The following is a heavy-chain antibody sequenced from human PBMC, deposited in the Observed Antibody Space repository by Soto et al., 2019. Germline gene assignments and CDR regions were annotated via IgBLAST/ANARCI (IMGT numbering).Heavy chain of an antibody. CDR2: IYYSGST. CDR1: GCSISSRGYY. J-gene: IGHJ6*02. CDR3: ARNYYDSSGYYRHYCYYYGMDV. D-gene: IGHD3-22*01. V-gene: IGHV4-61*08. Sequence: PSETLSLTCTVSGCSISSRGYYWSWLRQHPGKGLEWVGYIYYSGSTNYNPSLKSRVTISVDTSKNQFSLKLSSVTAADTAVYYCARNYYDSSGYYRHYCYYYGMDVWGQGTTVTVSS.